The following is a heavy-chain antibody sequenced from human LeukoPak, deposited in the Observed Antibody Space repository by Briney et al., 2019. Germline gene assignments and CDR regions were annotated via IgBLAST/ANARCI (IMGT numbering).Heavy chain of an antibody. D-gene: IGHD6-13*01. J-gene: IGHJ4*02. CDR3: AREGAAGGVDY. CDR1: GFTVSSNY. Sequence: GGSLRLSCAASGFTVSSNYMSWVRQAPGKGLEWVSVIYSGGSAYYADSVKGRFTISRDNSKSTLYLQMNSLRAEDTAVYYCAREGAAGGVDYWGQGTLVTVSS. CDR2: IYSGGSA. V-gene: IGHV3-66*01.